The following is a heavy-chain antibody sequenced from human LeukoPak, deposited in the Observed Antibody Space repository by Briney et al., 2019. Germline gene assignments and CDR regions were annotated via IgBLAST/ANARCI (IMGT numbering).Heavy chain of an antibody. CDR3: AREVWAVAGFLHYYYYGMDV. D-gene: IGHD6-19*01. J-gene: IGHJ6*02. CDR2: IYYSGST. CDR1: GGSISSYY. Sequence: SETLSLTCTVSGGSISSYYWSWIRQPPGKGLEWIGYIYYSGSTNYNTSLKSRVTISVDTSKNQFSLKLSSVTAADTAVYYCAREVWAVAGFLHYYYYGMDVWGQGTTVTVSS. V-gene: IGHV4-59*01.